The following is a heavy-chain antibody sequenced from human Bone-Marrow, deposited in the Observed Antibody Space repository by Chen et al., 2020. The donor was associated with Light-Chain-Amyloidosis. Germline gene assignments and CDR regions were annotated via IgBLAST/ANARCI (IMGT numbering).Heavy chain of an antibody. D-gene: IGHD3-16*02. Sequence: QLQLQESGPGLVKPSETLSLTCTVSGDSINSSPYFWRWIRQSPGNGLEWIGTVFSTGTTYYNPSLKSRLTISVDTSKNQFSLKLSSVTAADTAVYYCARHPRYLDWFDPWGQGTLVIVSS. V-gene: IGHV4-39*01. CDR3: ARHPRYLDWFDP. CDR2: VFSTGTT. J-gene: IGHJ5*02. CDR1: GDSINSSPYF.